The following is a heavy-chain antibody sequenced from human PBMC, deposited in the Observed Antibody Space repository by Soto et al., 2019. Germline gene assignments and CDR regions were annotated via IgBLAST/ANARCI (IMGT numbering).Heavy chain of an antibody. CDR3: ARDRGWELPLYYFDY. CDR1: GFTFSSYG. CDR2: IWYDGSNK. Sequence: GGSLRLSCAASGFTFSSYGMHWVRQAPGKGLEWVAVIWYDGSNKYYADSVKGRFTISRDNSKNTLYLQMNSLRAEDTAVYYCARDRGWELPLYYFDYWGQGTLVTVS. V-gene: IGHV3-33*01. D-gene: IGHD1-26*01. J-gene: IGHJ4*02.